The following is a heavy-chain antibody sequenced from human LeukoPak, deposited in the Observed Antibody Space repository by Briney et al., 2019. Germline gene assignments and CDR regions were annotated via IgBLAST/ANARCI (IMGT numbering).Heavy chain of an antibody. CDR1: GFTFSSHN. D-gene: IGHD2-15*01. CDR3: AKEGYCSGSTCPDY. CDR2: ISISSSTI. Sequence: GGSLRLPCAVSGFTFSSHNMNWVRQAPGKGLEWVSYISISSSTIYYADSVKGRFTISRDNAKNSLYLQMNSLRAEDTAVYYCAKEGYCSGSTCPDYWGQGTLVTVSS. J-gene: IGHJ4*02. V-gene: IGHV3-48*01.